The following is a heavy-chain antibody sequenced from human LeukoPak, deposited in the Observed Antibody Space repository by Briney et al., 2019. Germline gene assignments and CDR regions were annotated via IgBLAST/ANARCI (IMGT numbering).Heavy chain of an antibody. V-gene: IGHV3-74*01. CDR2: INTDGSST. J-gene: IGHJ3*02. D-gene: IGHD3-22*01. CDR1: GFTFSTYL. CDR3: AKDSPSGYYGVDAFDI. Sequence: QPGGSLRLSCAASGFTFSTYLMQWVRQAPGKGLVWVSRINTDGSSTTYADFVKGRFTISRDNDKNTLSLQMNILRAEDTAVYYCAKDSPSGYYGVDAFDIWGQGTMVTVSS.